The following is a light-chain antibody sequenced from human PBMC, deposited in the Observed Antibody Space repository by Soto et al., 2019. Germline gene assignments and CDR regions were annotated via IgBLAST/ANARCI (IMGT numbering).Light chain of an antibody. CDR1: QSVSGD. CDR3: QQYGSSLTWT. V-gene: IGKV3-20*01. J-gene: IGKJ1*01. CDR2: GAS. Sequence: EIVLTQSPATLSVSPGERATLSCRASQSVSGDLAWYHHKPGQAPRLLIYGASSRATGIPDRFSGSGSGTDFTLTISRLEPEDFAVYYCQQYGSSLTWTFGQGTKVDIK.